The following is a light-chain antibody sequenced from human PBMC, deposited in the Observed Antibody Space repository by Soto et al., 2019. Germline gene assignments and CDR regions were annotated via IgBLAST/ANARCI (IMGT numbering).Light chain of an antibody. CDR1: QSISSW. CDR2: DAS. J-gene: IGKJ1*01. CDR3: QQTYTLPRT. Sequence: IHMTHSPSTLSASVLYRVTITFLASQSISSWLAWYQQKPGKAPKLLIYDASSLESGVPSRFSGSGSGTEFTLTINGLQPEDFATYYCQQTYTLPRTFAQGTKVDI. V-gene: IGKV1-5*01.